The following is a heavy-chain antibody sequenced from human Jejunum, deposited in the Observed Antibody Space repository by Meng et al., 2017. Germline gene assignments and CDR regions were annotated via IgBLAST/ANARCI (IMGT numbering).Heavy chain of an antibody. CDR1: GFTFSSYR. D-gene: IGHD2-15*01. CDR3: ARDRYCSGDSCHSLYNFDY. J-gene: IGHJ4*02. V-gene: IGHV3-21*01. CDR2: ISSGSSYI. Sequence: GGSLSLSCAVSGFTFSSYRMNWVRQAPGKGLEWVSSISSGSSYIYYAGSVKGRFTISRDNAKNSLYLQMNSLRVEDTAVYYCARDRYCSGDSCHSLYNFDYWGQGTRVTVSS.